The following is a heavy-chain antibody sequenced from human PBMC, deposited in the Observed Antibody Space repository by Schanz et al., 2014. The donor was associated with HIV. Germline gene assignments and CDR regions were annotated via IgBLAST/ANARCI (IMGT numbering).Heavy chain of an antibody. D-gene: IGHD6-13*01. CDR1: GLTLSSYG. J-gene: IGHJ5*02. CDR2: ISSSGRTI. CDR3: ASRGGSSWYENWFDP. Sequence: EVQVLESGGDLVQPGGSLRLSCAASGLTLSSYGMSWVRQAPGKGLEWVSYISSSGRTIYYADSVKGRFTISRDNAKNSLYLQMNSLRVEDTAVYYCASRGGSSWYENWFDPWGQGTLVTVSS. V-gene: IGHV3-48*04.